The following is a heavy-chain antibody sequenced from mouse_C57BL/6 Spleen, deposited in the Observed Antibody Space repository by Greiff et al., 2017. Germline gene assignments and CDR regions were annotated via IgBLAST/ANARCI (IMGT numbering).Heavy chain of an antibody. CDR1: GYSFTSYY. D-gene: IGHD1-1*01. V-gene: IGHV1-66*01. CDR2: IYPGSGNT. Sequence: QVHVKQSGPELVKPGASVKISCKASGYSFTSYYIHWVKQRPGQGLEWIGWIYPGSGNTKYNEKFKGKATLTADTSSSTAYMQLSRLTSEDSAVYYCASGYYGSSYDYWGQGTTLTVSS. J-gene: IGHJ2*01. CDR3: ASGYYGSSYDY.